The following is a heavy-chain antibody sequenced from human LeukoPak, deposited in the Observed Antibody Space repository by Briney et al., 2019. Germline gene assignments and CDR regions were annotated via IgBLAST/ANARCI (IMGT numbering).Heavy chain of an antibody. CDR2: INHSGST. V-gene: IGHV4-34*01. J-gene: IGHJ4*02. Sequence: SETLSLTCAVYGGSFSGYYWSWIRQPPGKGLEWIGEINHSGSTNYNPSLKSRVTISVDTSKNQFSLKLSSVTAADTAVYYCAGDTAMALDYWGQGTLVTVSS. D-gene: IGHD5-18*01. CDR1: GGSFSGYY. CDR3: AGDTAMALDY.